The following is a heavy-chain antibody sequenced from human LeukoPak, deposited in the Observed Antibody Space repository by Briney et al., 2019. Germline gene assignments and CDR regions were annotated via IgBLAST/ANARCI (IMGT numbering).Heavy chain of an antibody. CDR1: GFTFSTYR. J-gene: IGHJ4*02. CDR2: INSDGSGT. Sequence: GGSLRLSCAASGFTFSTYRMHWVRQAPGKGLVWVSRINSDGSGTTYADSVKGRLTISRDNAKNTLYLQMNSLRAEDTAVYYCTRTEGAAARMYWGQGTLVTVSS. D-gene: IGHD6-13*01. CDR3: TRTEGAAARMY. V-gene: IGHV3-74*01.